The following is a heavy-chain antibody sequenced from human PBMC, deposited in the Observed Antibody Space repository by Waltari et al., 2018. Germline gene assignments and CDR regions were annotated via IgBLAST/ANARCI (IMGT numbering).Heavy chain of an antibody. CDR3: ANGGSGSYYGPEY. CDR1: GFTFRSSS. J-gene: IGHJ4*02. Sequence: EVQLLESGGGLVQPGGSLRLSCAASGFTFRSSSMGWVRQAPGKGLEWVSVIYSGGSTYYADSVKGRFTISRDNSKNTLYLQMNSLRAEDTAVYYCANGGSGSYYGPEYWGQGTLVTVSS. V-gene: IGHV3-23*03. D-gene: IGHD3-10*01. CDR2: IYSGGST.